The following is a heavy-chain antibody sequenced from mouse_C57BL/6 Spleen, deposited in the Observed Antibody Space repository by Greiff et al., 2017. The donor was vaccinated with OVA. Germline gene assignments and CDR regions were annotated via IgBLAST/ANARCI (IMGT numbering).Heavy chain of an antibody. Sequence: EAGGGLVQPKGSLELSCAASGFTFNTYAMHWVRQAPGKGLEWAARIRSKSSNYATYYDDSVKDRFTISRDDSQSMLYLQMNNLKADDTAMYYCVRVSYDIVGCAYWGKGTLVTVSA. J-gene: IGHJ3*01. CDR3: VRVSYDIVGCAY. V-gene: IGHV10-3*01. D-gene: IGHD2-12*01. CDR1: GFTFNTYA. CDR2: IRSKSSNYAT.